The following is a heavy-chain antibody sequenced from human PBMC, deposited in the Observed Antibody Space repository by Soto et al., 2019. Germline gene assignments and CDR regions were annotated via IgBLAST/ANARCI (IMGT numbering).Heavy chain of an antibody. CDR3: ARDQYRGFGELSAYYGMDV. J-gene: IGHJ6*02. V-gene: IGHV4-30-2*05. Sequence: PSETLSLTCAVSGGTIISGGYSWSWIRKPPGKGLEWIGYIYYSGSTYYNPSLKSRVTISVDTSKNQFSLKLSSVTAADTAVYYCARDQYRGFGELSAYYGMDVWGQGTTVTVSS. D-gene: IGHD3-10*01. CDR2: IYYSGST. CDR1: GGTIISGGYS.